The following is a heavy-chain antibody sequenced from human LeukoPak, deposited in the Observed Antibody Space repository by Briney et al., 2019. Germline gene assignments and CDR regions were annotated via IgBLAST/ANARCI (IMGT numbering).Heavy chain of an antibody. D-gene: IGHD6-19*01. Sequence: PGGSLRLSCTTSGITFSNSWMSWVRQAPGKGLEWVATIRPDGSEGYYADSVRGRFTISRDNSKNTLYLQMNSLRAEDTAVYYCAKDRYGYSSGWYLFDYWGQGTLVTVSS. J-gene: IGHJ4*02. CDR1: GITFSNSW. CDR3: AKDRYGYSSGWYLFDY. V-gene: IGHV3-7*01. CDR2: IRPDGSEG.